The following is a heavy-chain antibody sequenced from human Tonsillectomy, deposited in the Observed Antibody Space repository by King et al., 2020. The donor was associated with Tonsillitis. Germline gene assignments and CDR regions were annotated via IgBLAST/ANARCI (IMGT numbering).Heavy chain of an antibody. Sequence: VQLVESGGGLVQPGGSLRLSCAASGFTFSDYAMSWVRQAPGKGLEWVSLVFGGGVGTYSADSVKGRFTISRDNSKNTLYLQMDSLRADDTAVYYCAKNPGDTVPQYQFGYWGPGTLVIVSS. J-gene: IGHJ4*02. D-gene: IGHD2-2*01. CDR2: VFGGGVGT. V-gene: IGHV3-23*04. CDR3: AKNPGDTVPQYQFGY. CDR1: GFTFSDYA.